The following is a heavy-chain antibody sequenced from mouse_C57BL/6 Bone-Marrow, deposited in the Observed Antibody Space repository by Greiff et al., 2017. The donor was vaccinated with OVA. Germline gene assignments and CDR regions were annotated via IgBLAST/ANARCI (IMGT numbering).Heavy chain of an antibody. D-gene: IGHD2-5*01. J-gene: IGHJ2*01. CDR1: GFTFSSYA. V-gene: IGHV5-9-1*02. CDR3: TREYSNYVFDY. Sequence: EVMLVESGEGLVKPGGSLKLSCAASGFTFSSYAMSWVRQTPEKRLEWVAYISSGGDYIYYADTVKGRFTISRDNARNTLYLQMSSLKSEDTAMYYCTREYSNYVFDYWGQGTTLTVSS. CDR2: ISSGGDYI.